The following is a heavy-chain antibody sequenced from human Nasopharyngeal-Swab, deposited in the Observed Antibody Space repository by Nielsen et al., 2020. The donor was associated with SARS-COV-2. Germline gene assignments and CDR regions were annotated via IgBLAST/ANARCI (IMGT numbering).Heavy chain of an antibody. CDR3: TKDSDYYQDTSCYFYFYY. V-gene: IGHV3-23*01. Sequence: GGSLRLSCAASGFTFSSYAMSWVRQAPGKGLEWVSGISASCASTHYADSVKGRFTISRDDSKNTLYLQMHRLRAEDTAIYYCTKDSDYYQDTSCYFYFYYRGQGTLVTVSS. CDR2: ISASCAST. D-gene: IGHD3-22*01. J-gene: IGHJ4*01. CDR1: GFTFSSYA.